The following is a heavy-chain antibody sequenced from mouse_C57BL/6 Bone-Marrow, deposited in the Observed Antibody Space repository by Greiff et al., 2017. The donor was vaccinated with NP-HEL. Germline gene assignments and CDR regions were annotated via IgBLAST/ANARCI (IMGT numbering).Heavy chain of an antibody. J-gene: IGHJ2*01. CDR2: INPNNGGT. D-gene: IGHD1-1*01. Sequence: VQLQQSGAELMKPGASVKIPCKASGYTFTDYNMDWVKQSHGKSLEWIGDINPNNGGTIYNQKFKGKATLTVDKSSSTAYMELRSLTSEDTAVYYCARPAGVESYYFDYWGQGTTLTVSS. V-gene: IGHV1-18*01. CDR3: ARPAGVESYYFDY. CDR1: GYTFTDYN.